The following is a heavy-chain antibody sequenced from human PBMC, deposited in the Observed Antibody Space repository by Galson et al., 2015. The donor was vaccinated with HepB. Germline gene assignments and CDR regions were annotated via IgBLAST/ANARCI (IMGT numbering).Heavy chain of an antibody. CDR3: ARGRGSMVRGVRRYYFDY. V-gene: IGHV1-8*01. CDR2: MNPNSGNT. CDR1: GYTFTSYD. D-gene: IGHD3-10*01. Sequence: SVKVSCKASGYTFTSYDINWVRQATGQGLEWMGWMNPNSGNTGYAQKFQGRVTMTRNTSISTAYMELSSLRSEDTAVYYCARGRGSMVRGVRRYYFDYWGQGTLVTVSS. J-gene: IGHJ4*02.